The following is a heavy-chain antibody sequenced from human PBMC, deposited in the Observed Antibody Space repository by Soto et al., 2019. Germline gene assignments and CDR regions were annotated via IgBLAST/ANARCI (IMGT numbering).Heavy chain of an antibody. CDR3: AHLYYQDSRMGY. V-gene: IGHV2-5*02. CDR1: GFSLSTSAVG. CDR2: IYWDDDK. D-gene: IGHD3-22*01. Sequence: QITLKESGPTLVKPTQTLTLTCTFSGFSLSTSAVGVGWIRQPPGKALEWLALIYWDDDKRYSPSLKVRLTITKDTSKNQVVLTMTNMDPVDTATYYCAHLYYQDSRMGYWGQGTLVTVSS. J-gene: IGHJ4*02.